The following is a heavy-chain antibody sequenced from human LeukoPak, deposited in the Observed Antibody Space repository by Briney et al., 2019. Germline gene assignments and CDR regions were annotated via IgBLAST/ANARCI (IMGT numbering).Heavy chain of an antibody. CDR3: ARVDGSPDY. J-gene: IGHJ4*02. V-gene: IGHV4-34*01. D-gene: IGHD2-15*01. CDR1: GGSFSGYY. Sequence: PSETLSLTCAVYGGSFSGYYWSWIRQPPGKGLEWIGEINHSGSTNYNPSLKSRVTISVDTSKNQFSLKLSSLRSEDTAVYFCARVDGSPDYWGQGTLVTVSS. CDR2: INHSGST.